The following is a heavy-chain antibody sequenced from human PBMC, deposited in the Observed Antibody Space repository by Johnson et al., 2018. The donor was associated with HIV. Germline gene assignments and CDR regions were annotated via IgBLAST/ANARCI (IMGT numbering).Heavy chain of an antibody. CDR3: AKEGRGGAFDI. V-gene: IGHV3-30-3*01. J-gene: IGHJ3*02. CDR2: ISYDGTKK. D-gene: IGHD2-15*01. CDR1: GFTFKSYT. Sequence: QVQLVESGGGVVQPGRSLRLSCAASGFTFKSYTVHWVRQAPGKGLEWVAVISYDGTKKNYADSVKGRFTISRDNSKNTLFLQMNSLRAEDTAVYYCAKEGRGGAFDIWGQGTMVTVSS.